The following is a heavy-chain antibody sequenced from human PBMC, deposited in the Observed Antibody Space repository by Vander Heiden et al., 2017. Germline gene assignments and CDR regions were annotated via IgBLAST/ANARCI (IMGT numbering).Heavy chain of an antibody. D-gene: IGHD5-12*01. J-gene: IGHJ3*02. CDR1: GFTFSSYG. Sequence: QVQLVESGGGVVQPGRSLRLSCAASGFTFSSYGMHWVRQAAGKGLEWVAVIWYDGSNKYYADSVKGRFTISRDNSKNTLYLQMNSLRAEDTAVYYCARWAKDPDSGYDFNDAFDIWGQGTMVTVSS. CDR3: ARWAKDPDSGYDFNDAFDI. CDR2: IWYDGSNK. V-gene: IGHV3-33*01.